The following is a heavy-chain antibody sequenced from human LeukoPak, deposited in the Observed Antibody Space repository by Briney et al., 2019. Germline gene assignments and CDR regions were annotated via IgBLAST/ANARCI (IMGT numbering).Heavy chain of an antibody. CDR2: IIPVFGTA. Sequence: SVKVSCKASGGTFSTYVISWVRQAPGQGLEWMGGIIPVFGTANYAEKFQDRVTITADKSTSTAHMELSSLRSEDTAMYYCAINQAGYCGGGSCYRHEFYYMDVWGKGTSVTVSS. J-gene: IGHJ6*03. CDR3: AINQAGYCGGGSCYRHEFYYMDV. V-gene: IGHV1-69*06. CDR1: GGTFSTYV. D-gene: IGHD2-15*01.